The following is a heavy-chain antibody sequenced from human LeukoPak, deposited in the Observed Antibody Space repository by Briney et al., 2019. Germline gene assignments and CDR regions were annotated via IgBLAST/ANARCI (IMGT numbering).Heavy chain of an antibody. J-gene: IGHJ4*02. CDR1: GFTFSSYA. D-gene: IGHD2/OR15-2a*01. CDR2: ISYDGSNK. V-gene: IGHV3-30-3*01. CDR3: ARDFSIVLDY. Sequence: GRSLRLSCAASGFTFSSYAMHWVRQAPGKGLEWVAVISYDGSNKYYADSVKGRFTISRDNSKNTLYLQMNSLRAEDTAVYYCARDFSIVLDYWGQGTLVTVSP.